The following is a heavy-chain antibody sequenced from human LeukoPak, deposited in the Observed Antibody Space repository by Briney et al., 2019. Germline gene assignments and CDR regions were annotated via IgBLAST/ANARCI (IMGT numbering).Heavy chain of an antibody. J-gene: IGHJ3*02. CDR1: GFTFTNYA. CDR2: LGPSGADT. D-gene: IGHD5-24*01. Sequence: GGSLRLSCAASGFTFTNYAMNWVRQAPGKGLEWVSTLGPSGADTYCADSVKGRFTISRDISKNTLYLQMNSLRAEDTAVYYCARRAYNWGAFDIWGQGTMVTVSS. V-gene: IGHV3-23*01. CDR3: ARRAYNWGAFDI.